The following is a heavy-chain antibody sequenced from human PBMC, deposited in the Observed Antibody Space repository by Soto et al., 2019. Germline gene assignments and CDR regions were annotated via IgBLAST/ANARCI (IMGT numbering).Heavy chain of an antibody. CDR2: VYYSGGS. V-gene: IGHV4-31*03. CDR3: AKLSCTSSTCYFPGWFDP. CDR1: GDSISGGASF. D-gene: IGHD2-2*01. Sequence: SETLSLTCTVSGDSISGGASFWSWIRQPPGKGLEWIANVYYSGGSYYNPSLKSRLTISVDTTKNQFSLQLKSMTAADTAVYYCAKLSCTSSTCYFPGWFDPWGQGTLVTVSS. J-gene: IGHJ5*02.